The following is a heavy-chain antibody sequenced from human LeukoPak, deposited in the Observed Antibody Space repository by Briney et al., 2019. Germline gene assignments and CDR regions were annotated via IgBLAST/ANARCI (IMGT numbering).Heavy chain of an antibody. CDR1: GGSFSGYY. D-gene: IGHD6-19*01. J-gene: IGHJ5*02. Sequence: SETLSLPCAVYGGSFSGYYWSWIRQPRGKGLEWIGEINHSGSTNYNPSLKSRVTISVDTSKNQFSLKLSSVTAADTVVYYCARVSEWQWLDNWFDPWGQGTLVTVSS. CDR3: ARVSEWQWLDNWFDP. V-gene: IGHV4-34*01. CDR2: INHSGST.